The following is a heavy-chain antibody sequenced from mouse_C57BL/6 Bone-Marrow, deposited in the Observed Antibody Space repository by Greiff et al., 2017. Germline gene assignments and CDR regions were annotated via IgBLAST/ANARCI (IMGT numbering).Heavy chain of an antibody. V-gene: IGHV14-4*01. CDR1: GFNIKDDY. CDR3: TTKSPFYSNLYYFDY. Sequence: VQLQQSGAELVRPGASVKLSCTASGFNIKDDYMHWVKQRPEQGLEWIGWIDPENGDTEYASKFQGKATITADTSSNTDYLQLSSLTSEDTAVYYCTTKSPFYSNLYYFDYWGQGTTLTVSS. CDR2: IDPENGDT. J-gene: IGHJ2*01. D-gene: IGHD2-5*01.